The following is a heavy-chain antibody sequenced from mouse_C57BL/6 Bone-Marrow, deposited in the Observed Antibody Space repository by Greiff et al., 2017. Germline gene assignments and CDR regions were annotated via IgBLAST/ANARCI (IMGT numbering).Heavy chain of an antibody. V-gene: IGHV1-22*01. J-gene: IGHJ2*01. CDR2: INPNNGGT. CDR3: AITTVVATLDFDY. Sequence: VQLKESGPELVKPGASVKMSCKASGYTFTDYNMHWVKQSHGKSLEWIGYINPNNGGTSYNQKFKGKATLTVNKSSSTAYMELRRLTSEDSAVYYCAITTVVATLDFDYWGQGTTLTVSS. CDR1: GYTFTDYN. D-gene: IGHD1-1*01.